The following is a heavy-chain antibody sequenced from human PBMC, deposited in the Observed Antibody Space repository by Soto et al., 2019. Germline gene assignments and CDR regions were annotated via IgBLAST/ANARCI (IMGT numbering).Heavy chain of an antibody. Sequence: GASVKVSCKASGYTFTNYAIHWVRQAPGQRLEWMGWIHAGNGNTKYSQKFQGRFTISRDNSKNTLYLQMNSLRAEDTAVYYCARDRSLYCSSTSCSLGMDVWGQGTTVTVSS. D-gene: IGHD2-2*01. J-gene: IGHJ6*02. V-gene: IGHV1-3*01. CDR1: GYTFTNYA. CDR3: ARDRSLYCSSTSCSLGMDV. CDR2: IHAGNGNT.